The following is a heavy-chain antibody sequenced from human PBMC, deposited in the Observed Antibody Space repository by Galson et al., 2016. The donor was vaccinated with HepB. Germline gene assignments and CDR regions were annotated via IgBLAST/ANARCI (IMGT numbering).Heavy chain of an antibody. CDR3: ARDAAAALDY. CDR1: GGSISSGDYY. D-gene: IGHD2-15*01. CDR2: ISYSGNT. J-gene: IGHJ4*02. Sequence: TLSLTCTVSGGSISSGDYYWSWIRQHPGKGLEWIGYISYSGNTYYNPSLKSRVTISVDTSKNQFSLKLSSVTAADTAVYYCARDAAAALDYWGQGTLVTVSS. V-gene: IGHV4-31*03.